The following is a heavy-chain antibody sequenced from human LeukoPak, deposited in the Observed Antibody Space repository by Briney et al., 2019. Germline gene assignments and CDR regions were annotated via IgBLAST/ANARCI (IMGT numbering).Heavy chain of an antibody. CDR2: ISAYDGNA. CDR3: ARDCSVYCSSISCCFRAFDI. CDR1: GYTFTSYG. Sequence: ASVKVSCKASGYTFTSYGISWVRQAPGQGLEWMGWISAYDGNANYAQKRQGRVTMTTDTSTSTAYMELRSLRSDDTAVYYCARDCSVYCSSISCCFRAFDIWGQGTMVTVSS. J-gene: IGHJ3*02. V-gene: IGHV1-18*01. D-gene: IGHD2-2*01.